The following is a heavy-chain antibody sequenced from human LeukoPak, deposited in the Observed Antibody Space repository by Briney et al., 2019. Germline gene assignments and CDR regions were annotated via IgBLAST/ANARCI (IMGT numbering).Heavy chain of an antibody. CDR1: GFTFSSYA. Sequence: GGSLRLSCAASGFTFSSYAMHWVRQAPGKGLEFVSAITSNGDRTFYAHSVKGRLTISRDNSKNKVYLQMGSLRADDMAVYYCARGSHLRYSSSWYSLWGQGTLVTVSS. J-gene: IGHJ4*02. D-gene: IGHD6-13*01. V-gene: IGHV3-64*01. CDR3: ARGSHLRYSSSWYSL. CDR2: ITSNGDRT.